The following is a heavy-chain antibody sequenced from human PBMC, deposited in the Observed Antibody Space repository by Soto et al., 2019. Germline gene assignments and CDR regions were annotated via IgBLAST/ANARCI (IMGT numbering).Heavy chain of an antibody. J-gene: IGHJ4*02. CDR2: IYYSGST. Sequence: SETLSLTCTVSGGSISSSSYYWGWIRQPPGKGLEWIGSIYYSGSTYYNPSLKSRVTISVDTSKNQFSLKLSSVTAADTAVYYCARQGGSTLGVYWGQGTLVTVSS. CDR3: ARQGGSTLGVY. CDR1: GGSISSSSYY. D-gene: IGHD3-10*01. V-gene: IGHV4-39*01.